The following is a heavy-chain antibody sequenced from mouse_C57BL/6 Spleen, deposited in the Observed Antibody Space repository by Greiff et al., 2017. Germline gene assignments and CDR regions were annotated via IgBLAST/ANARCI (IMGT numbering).Heavy chain of an antibody. V-gene: IGHV2-2*01. CDR3: ARNDWDWFAY. CDR1: GFSLTSYG. D-gene: IGHD4-1*01. CDR2: IWSGGST. J-gene: IGHJ3*01. Sequence: QVQLKQSGPGLVQPSQSLSITCTVSGFSLTSYGVHWVRQSPEKGLEWLGVIWSGGSTDYNAAFISRLSISKDNSKSQVFFKMNSLQADDTAIYYCARNDWDWFAYWGQGTLVTVSA.